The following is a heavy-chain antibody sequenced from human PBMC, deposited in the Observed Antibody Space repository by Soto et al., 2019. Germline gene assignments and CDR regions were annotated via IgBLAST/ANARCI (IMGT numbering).Heavy chain of an antibody. CDR1: GFTFSTYW. J-gene: IGHJ1*01. CDR3: AREYYSSGTH. V-gene: IGHV3-74*01. CDR2: ISENGGIT. Sequence: EVQLVESGGGLVQPGGSQRLSCAASGFTFSTYWMQWVRQVPGEGLVWVSSISENGGITTYADSVKGRFTISRDNAKNTLYLQMNGLRVEDTAIYYCAREYYSSGTHWGQGTLVTVST. D-gene: IGHD3-10*01.